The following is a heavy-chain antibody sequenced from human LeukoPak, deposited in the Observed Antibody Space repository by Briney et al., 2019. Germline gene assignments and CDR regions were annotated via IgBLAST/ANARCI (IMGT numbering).Heavy chain of an antibody. CDR1: GFSLSTSGVG. CDR2: IYWDDDK. J-gene: IGHJ4*02. D-gene: IGHD6-13*01. CDR3: AHSDAYSSSWYGPLDY. V-gene: IGHV2-5*02. Sequence: SGPTMVKPTQTLTLTCTFSGFSLSTSGVGVGWIRQPPGKALEWLALIYWDDDKRYSPSLKSRLTITKDTSKNQVVLTMTNMDPVDTATYYCAHSDAYSSSWYGPLDYWGQGTLVTVSS.